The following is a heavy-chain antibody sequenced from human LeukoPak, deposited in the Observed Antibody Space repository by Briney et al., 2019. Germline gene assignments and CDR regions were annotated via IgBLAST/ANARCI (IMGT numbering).Heavy chain of an antibody. CDR1: GFTFSSYW. CDR3: ARGWYYGMDV. D-gene: IGHD2-15*01. Sequence: GGSLRLSCAASGFTFSSYWMHWVRHAPGKGLVWVSRINTDGSSTTYADSVKGRFTISRDNAKNTLYLQMNSLRVEDTAVYFCARGWYYGMDVWGQGTTVIVSS. J-gene: IGHJ6*02. CDR2: INTDGSST. V-gene: IGHV3-74*01.